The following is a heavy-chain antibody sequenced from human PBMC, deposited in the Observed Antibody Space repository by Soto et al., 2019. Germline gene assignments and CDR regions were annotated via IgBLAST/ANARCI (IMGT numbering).Heavy chain of an antibody. CDR1: GGSFHNFY. CDR2: VHYSGST. CDR3: ARGVDYYATSGYFSFDA. V-gene: IGHV4-59*01. D-gene: IGHD3-16*01. J-gene: IGHJ4*02. Sequence: PXETLSLPGDVSGGSFHNFYWLWIRQPPGKGLEWVGHVHYSGSTNYSPSLNSRATISLDTSKSQLSLKLRSVNAADTAMYFCARGVDYYATSGYFSFDAWGQGIPVTVSS.